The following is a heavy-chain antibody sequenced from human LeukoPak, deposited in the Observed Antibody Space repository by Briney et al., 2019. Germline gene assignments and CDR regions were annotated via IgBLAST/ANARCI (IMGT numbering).Heavy chain of an antibody. J-gene: IGHJ4*02. CDR3: SRENGAFSPFGF. CDR1: GGSISIGGYY. V-gene: IGHV4-31*03. Sequence: SQTLSLTCTVSGGSISIGGYYWSWIRQHPGKGLEWIGYIYYSGITYYNPSLKSRVSISVDTSKNQFSLYLRSVTAADTAVYYCSRENGAFSPFGFWGQGTLVTVPS. D-gene: IGHD2-8*01. CDR2: IYYSGIT.